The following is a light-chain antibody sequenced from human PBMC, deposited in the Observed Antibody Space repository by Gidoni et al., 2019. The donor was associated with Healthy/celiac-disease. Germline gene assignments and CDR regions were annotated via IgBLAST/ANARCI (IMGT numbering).Light chain of an antibody. J-gene: IGKJ2*04. Sequence: DIQMTQSPSTLSASVGDRVTITCRASQSISSWLAWYQQKPGKAPKLLIYKASSLESGVPSRFSGSGSGTEFTLTISSLQPDDFATYYGQQYNSDSCSFGQXTKLEIK. CDR2: KAS. CDR1: QSISSW. V-gene: IGKV1-5*03. CDR3: QQYNSDSCS.